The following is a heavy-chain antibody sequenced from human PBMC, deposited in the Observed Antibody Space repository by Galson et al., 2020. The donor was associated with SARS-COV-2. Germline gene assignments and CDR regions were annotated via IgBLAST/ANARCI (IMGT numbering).Heavy chain of an antibody. CDR2: ISPYNGNT. D-gene: IGHD3-9*01. CDR3: ARRGTYPSFDDY. V-gene: IGHV1-18*01. CDR1: GYSFTSYG. Sequence: ASVKVSCKASGYSFTSYGISWVRQAPGQALEWKGWISPYNGNTNYAQKFQGRVTITTDTSTSTAYMELRSLRSDDTAVYYCARRGTYPSFDDYWGQGTLVTVSS. J-gene: IGHJ4*02.